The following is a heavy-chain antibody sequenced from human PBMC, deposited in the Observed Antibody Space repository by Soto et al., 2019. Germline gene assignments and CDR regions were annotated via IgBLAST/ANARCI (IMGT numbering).Heavy chain of an antibody. J-gene: IGHJ4*01. CDR1: GDSVSSNSAG. CDR3: ARGEQYSGRIFDY. Sequence: PSQTLSLTCAITGDSVSSNSAGWSWVRQSPSRGLGWLGRPYYRSKWYYEYAVSVRGRITINPDTSKNQYSLQLNSVTPEDTAVYFCARGEQYSGRIFDYWGQGTLVTVSS. CDR2: PYYRSKWYY. V-gene: IGHV6-1*01. D-gene: IGHD1-26*01.